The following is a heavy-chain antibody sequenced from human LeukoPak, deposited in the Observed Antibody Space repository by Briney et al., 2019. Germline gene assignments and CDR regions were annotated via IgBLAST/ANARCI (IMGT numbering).Heavy chain of an antibody. D-gene: IGHD3-10*01. J-gene: IGHJ4*02. CDR2: ISAYNGNT. CDR3: AKSFGKY. Sequence: ASVKVSCKASGYTFTGFYLHWVRQAPGQGLEWMGWISAYNGNTNYAQKLQGRVTMTTDTSTSTAYMELRGLRSDDTAVYYCAKSFGKYWGQGTLVTVSS. CDR1: GYTFTGFY. V-gene: IGHV1-18*04.